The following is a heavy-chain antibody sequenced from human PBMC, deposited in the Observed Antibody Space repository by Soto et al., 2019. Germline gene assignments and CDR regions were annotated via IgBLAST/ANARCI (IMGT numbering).Heavy chain of an antibody. CDR2: IYYSGST. V-gene: IGHV4-59*08. CDR1: GGSISSYY. D-gene: IGHD2-2*01. CDR3: AASEGAGYCSSTSCLNWFDP. Sequence: SETLSLTCTVSGGSISSYYWSWIRQPPGKGLEWIGYIYYSGSTNYNPSLKSRVTISVDTSKNQFSLKLSSVTAADTAVYYCAASEGAGYCSSTSCLNWFDPWGQGTLVTVSS. J-gene: IGHJ5*02.